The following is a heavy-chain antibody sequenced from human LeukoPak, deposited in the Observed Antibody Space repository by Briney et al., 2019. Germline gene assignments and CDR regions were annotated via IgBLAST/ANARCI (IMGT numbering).Heavy chain of an antibody. CDR1: GFTFSSYE. Sequence: PGGSLRLSCAASGFTFSSYEMNWVRQPPGKGLEWVAVISYDGSNKYYADSVTGRFAISRDIPKNTLYLRMNSLKVEDTAVYFCARQGSSLYYFHTYMDVWGKGTTVNVSS. D-gene: IGHD6-6*01. CDR3: ARQGSSLYYFHTYMDV. CDR2: ISYDGSNK. V-gene: IGHV3-30*03. J-gene: IGHJ6*03.